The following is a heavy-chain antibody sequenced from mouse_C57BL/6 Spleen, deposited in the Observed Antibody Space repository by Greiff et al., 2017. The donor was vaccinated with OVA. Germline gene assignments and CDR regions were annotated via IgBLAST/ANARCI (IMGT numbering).Heavy chain of an antibody. Sequence: EVHLVESGGGLVQPKGSLKLSCAASGFTFNTYAMHWVRQAPGKGLEWVARIRSKSSNYATYYADSVKDRFTISRDDSQSMLYLQMNNLKTEDTAMYYCVRESPYYYGSSYAMDYWGQGTSVTVSS. V-gene: IGHV10-3*01. CDR2: IRSKSSNYAT. CDR3: VRESPYYYGSSYAMDY. J-gene: IGHJ4*01. CDR1: GFTFNTYA. D-gene: IGHD1-1*01.